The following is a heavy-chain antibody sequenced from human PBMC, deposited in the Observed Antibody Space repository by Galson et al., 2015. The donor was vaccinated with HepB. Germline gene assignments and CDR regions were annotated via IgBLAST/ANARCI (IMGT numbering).Heavy chain of an antibody. Sequence: SCKASGYTFSSYGMHWVRQAPGKGLEWVAVISYDGSNKYYADSVKGRFTISRDNSKNTLYLQMNSLRAEDTAVYYCAKDRGYGDYVGVFDYWGQGTLVTVSS. CDR3: AKDRGYGDYVGVFDY. V-gene: IGHV3-30*18. CDR2: ISYDGSNK. J-gene: IGHJ4*02. D-gene: IGHD4-17*01. CDR1: GYTFSSYG.